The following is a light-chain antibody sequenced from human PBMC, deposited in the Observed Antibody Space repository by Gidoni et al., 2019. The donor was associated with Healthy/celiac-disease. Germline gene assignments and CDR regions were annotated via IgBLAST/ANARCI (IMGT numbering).Light chain of an antibody. V-gene: IGKV1-5*01. J-gene: IGKJ3*01. Sequence: DIQMTQSPSTLSASVGDRVTITCRASQSISSWLAWYQQKPGNAPKLLIYDAASLESGVPSRFSGSGSGTEFTLTISSLQPDDFATYYCQQYNSYSGFTFGPGTKVDIK. CDR3: QQYNSYSGFT. CDR1: QSISSW. CDR2: DAA.